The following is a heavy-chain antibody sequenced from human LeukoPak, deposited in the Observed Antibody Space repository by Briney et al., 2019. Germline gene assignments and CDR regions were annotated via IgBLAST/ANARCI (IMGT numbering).Heavy chain of an antibody. V-gene: IGHV3-48*01. CDR3: ARADGDSEGDAFDI. CDR1: GFTFSSYS. Sequence: PGGSLRLSCAASGFTFSSYSMNWVRQAPGKGLEWVSYISSSSSTIYYADSVKGRFTISRDNAKNSLYLQMNSLRAEDTAVYYCARADGDSEGDAFDIWGQGTMVTVSS. J-gene: IGHJ3*02. D-gene: IGHD4-17*01. CDR2: ISSSSSTI.